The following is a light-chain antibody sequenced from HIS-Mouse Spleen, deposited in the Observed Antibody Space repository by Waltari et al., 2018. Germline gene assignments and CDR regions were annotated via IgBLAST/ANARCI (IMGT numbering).Light chain of an antibody. CDR1: ALPKKY. CDR2: EDS. J-gene: IGLJ2*01. Sequence: SYELTQPPSVSVSPGQTARITCSGDALPKKYAYWYQQKSGQAPVLVIDEDSKRPSGIPEGFDGSSSGTMATLTISGAQVEDEADYYCYSTDSSGNHRVFGGGTKLTVL. CDR3: YSTDSSGNHRV. V-gene: IGLV3-10*01.